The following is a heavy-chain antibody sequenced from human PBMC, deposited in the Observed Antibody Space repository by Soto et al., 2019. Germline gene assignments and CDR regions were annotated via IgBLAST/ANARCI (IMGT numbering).Heavy chain of an antibody. V-gene: IGHV4-59*01. CDR2: IYYSGST. J-gene: IGHJ5*02. Sequence: SETLSLTCAVYGGSFSGYYWSWIRQPPGKGLEWIGYIYYSGSTNYNPSLKSRVTISVDTSKNQFSLKLSSVTAADTAVYYCATSGYSYGNWFDPWGQGTLVTVYS. CDR1: GGSFSGYY. D-gene: IGHD5-18*01. CDR3: ATSGYSYGNWFDP.